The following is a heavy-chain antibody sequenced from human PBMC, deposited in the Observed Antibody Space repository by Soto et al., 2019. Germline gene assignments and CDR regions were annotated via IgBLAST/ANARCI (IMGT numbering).Heavy chain of an antibody. J-gene: IGHJ4*02. Sequence: QVQLVESGGGVVQPGTSLRLSCAASGFSFRTYGMHWVRQDPGKGLEWVARISYDGSSKYYADSVKGRLTIYRDNSKNTLYLQLNSLRVEDRGIYYCAGGWNYFDYWGQGTLVPVSS. CDR3: AGGWNYFDY. CDR2: ISYDGSSK. CDR1: GFSFRTYG. V-gene: IGHV3-30*03.